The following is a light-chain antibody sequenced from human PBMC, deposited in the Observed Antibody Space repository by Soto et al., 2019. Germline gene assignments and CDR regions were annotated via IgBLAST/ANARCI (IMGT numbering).Light chain of an antibody. CDR2: EVT. CDR3: CSYAGDYTVV. J-gene: IGLJ2*01. V-gene: IGLV2-23*02. CDR1: TSDVGSYDL. Sequence: QSALTQPASVSGSPGQSLTFSCTGTTSDVGSYDLVSWYQQHPDKAPKLVIYEVTKRPSGVSHRFSGSKSGNTASLTISGLQAEDEADYYCCSYAGDYTVVFGGGTKLTV.